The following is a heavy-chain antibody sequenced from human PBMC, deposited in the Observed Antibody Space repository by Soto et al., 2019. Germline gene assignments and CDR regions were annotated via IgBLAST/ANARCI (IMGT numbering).Heavy chain of an antibody. Sequence: DVQLVESGGGLVQPGGSLRLSCAASGFTFSSYWLSWVRQAPGKGLEWVANIKQDGSEKYYVDSVKGRFTISKDNAKNSLYLQLTSLRAEDTAVYYCGTERYLHHWGQGTLVIVSS. CDR3: GTERYLHH. V-gene: IGHV3-7*02. CDR2: IKQDGSEK. J-gene: IGHJ1*01. CDR1: GFTFSSYW.